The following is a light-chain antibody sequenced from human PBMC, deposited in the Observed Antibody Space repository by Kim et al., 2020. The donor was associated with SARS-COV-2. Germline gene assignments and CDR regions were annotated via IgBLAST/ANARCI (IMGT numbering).Light chain of an antibody. CDR2: RNS. J-gene: IGLJ3*02. Sequence: QSVLTQPPSASGTLGQRVTISCSGSSSNIGANHVYWYQQLPGTAPKVLIYRNSHRPSGVPDRFSASKSGTSASLAISGLRSEDEADYHCATWDDSLSTQVFGGGTQLTVL. CDR3: ATWDDSLSTQV. V-gene: IGLV1-47*01. CDR1: SSNIGANH.